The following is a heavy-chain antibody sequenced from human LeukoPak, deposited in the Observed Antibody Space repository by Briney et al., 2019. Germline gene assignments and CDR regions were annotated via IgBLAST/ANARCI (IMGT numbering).Heavy chain of an antibody. Sequence: GASVKVSCKASGYIFTSYYMHWVRQAPAQGVEWMGIIKPSGGCTRLAKMFQGMVTMTRDTSTSTAYMELSSLKSEDTAVYFWARDPTQFGSSSNWFDPWGQGTLVTVSS. V-gene: IGHV1-46*01. D-gene: IGHD6-6*01. J-gene: IGHJ5*02. CDR1: GYIFTSYY. CDR2: IKPSGGCT. CDR3: ARDPTQFGSSSNWFDP.